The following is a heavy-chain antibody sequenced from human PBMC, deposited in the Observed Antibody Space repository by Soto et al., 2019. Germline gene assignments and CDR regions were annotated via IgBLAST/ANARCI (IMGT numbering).Heavy chain of an antibody. CDR2: IYYSGST. D-gene: IGHD7-27*01. Sequence: SSETLSLTCNVSGGAIDRGGYYWCWVRQHPGKGLEWIGYIYYSGSTYYNPSLRSRASISIDTSKNQFSLELISVTAADTAVYYCARVGTSYARRGLDVWGQGTTVTVSS. CDR3: ARVGTSYARRGLDV. V-gene: IGHV4-31*03. J-gene: IGHJ6*02. CDR1: GGAIDRGGYY.